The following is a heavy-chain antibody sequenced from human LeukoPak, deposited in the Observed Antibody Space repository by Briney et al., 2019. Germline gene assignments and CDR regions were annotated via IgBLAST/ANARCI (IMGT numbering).Heavy chain of an antibody. CDR3: ARRTVATGAFDI. D-gene: IGHD5-12*01. Sequence: ASVKVSCKASGYTFTSYDINWVRQATGQGLEWMGWMNPNSGNTGYAQKFQGRVTMTRNTSISTAYMELSSLRSEDTAVYYCARRTVATGAFDIWGQGTTVTVSS. V-gene: IGHV1-8*01. CDR2: MNPNSGNT. CDR1: GYTFTSYD. J-gene: IGHJ3*02.